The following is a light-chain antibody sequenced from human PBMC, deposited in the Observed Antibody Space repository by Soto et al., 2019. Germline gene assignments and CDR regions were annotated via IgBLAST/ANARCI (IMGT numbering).Light chain of an antibody. CDR3: QQSYNTRYT. V-gene: IGKV1-39*01. J-gene: IGKJ2*01. Sequence: DIQMTQSPSSLSASVGDRVTITCRSSQSISTYIHWYQQKPGKAPELLIYGASILQTGVPSRFSGSGSGTDFTLAISGLQHEEFATYYCQQSYNTRYTFGQGTKLEMK. CDR1: QSISTY. CDR2: GAS.